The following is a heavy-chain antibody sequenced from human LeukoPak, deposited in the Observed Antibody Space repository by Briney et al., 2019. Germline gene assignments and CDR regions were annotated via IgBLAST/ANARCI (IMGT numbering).Heavy chain of an antibody. Sequence: SETLSLTCAVYGGSFSGYYWSWIRQPPGKGLEWIGYIYYSGSTNYNPSLKSRVTISVDTSKNQFSLKLRSVTAADTAVYYCARLDYGDYVFDYWGQGTLVTVSS. J-gene: IGHJ4*02. D-gene: IGHD4-17*01. CDR3: ARLDYGDYVFDY. CDR1: GGSFSGYY. V-gene: IGHV4-59*01. CDR2: IYYSGST.